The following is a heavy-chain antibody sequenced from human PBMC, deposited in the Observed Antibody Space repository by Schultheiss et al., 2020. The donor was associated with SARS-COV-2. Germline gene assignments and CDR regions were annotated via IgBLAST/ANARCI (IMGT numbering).Heavy chain of an antibody. Sequence: SETLSLTCAVSGGSISSDNWWSWVRQPPGKGLEWIGEINHSGSTNYNPSLKSRVTISVDTSKNQFSLKLSSVTAADTAVYYCARGGIAVAVVYYGMDVWGQGTTVTVSS. V-gene: IGHV4-4*02. CDR1: GGSISSDNW. D-gene: IGHD6-19*01. J-gene: IGHJ6*02. CDR3: ARGGIAVAVVYYGMDV. CDR2: INHSGST.